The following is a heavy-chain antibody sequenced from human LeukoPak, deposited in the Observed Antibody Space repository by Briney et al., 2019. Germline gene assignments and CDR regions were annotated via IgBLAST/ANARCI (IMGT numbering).Heavy chain of an antibody. J-gene: IGHJ5*02. D-gene: IGHD3-10*01. CDR1: GYTFTSYD. Sequence: ASVKVSCKASGYTFTSYDINWVRQATGQGLEWMGWMNPNSGNTGYAQKFQGRVTMTRNTSISTAYMELGSLRSEDTAVYYCARGLLLWFGESPDPWGQGTLVTVSS. CDR2: MNPNSGNT. CDR3: ARGLLLWFGESPDP. V-gene: IGHV1-8*01.